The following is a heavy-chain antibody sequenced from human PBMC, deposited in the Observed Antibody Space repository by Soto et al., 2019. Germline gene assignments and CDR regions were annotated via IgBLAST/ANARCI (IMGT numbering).Heavy chain of an antibody. J-gene: IGHJ4*02. Sequence: QVQLQESGPGLVKPSQTLSLTCTVSGGSISSGDYYWSWIRQPPGKGLEWIGYIYYSGSTYYNPSLKSRVTISVDTSKNQFSLKLSSVTAADTAVYYCARGIDTAMVSSPPDYWGQGTLVTVSS. CDR3: ARGIDTAMVSSPPDY. D-gene: IGHD5-18*01. CDR2: IYYSGST. V-gene: IGHV4-30-4*01. CDR1: GGSISSGDYY.